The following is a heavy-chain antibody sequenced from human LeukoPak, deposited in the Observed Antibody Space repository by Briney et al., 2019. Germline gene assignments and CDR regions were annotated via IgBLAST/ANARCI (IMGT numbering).Heavy chain of an antibody. V-gene: IGHV3-33*01. J-gene: IGHJ4*02. CDR3: ARGGTDPYCSSTSCYNHYFDY. Sequence: AGGSLRLSCAASGXTFSSYGMHWVRQAPGKGLEWVAVIWYDGSNKYYADSVKGRFTISRDNSKNTLYLQMNSLRAEDTAVYYCARGGTDPYCSSTSCYNHYFDYWGQGTLVTVSS. CDR1: GXTFSSYG. CDR2: IWYDGSNK. D-gene: IGHD2-2*02.